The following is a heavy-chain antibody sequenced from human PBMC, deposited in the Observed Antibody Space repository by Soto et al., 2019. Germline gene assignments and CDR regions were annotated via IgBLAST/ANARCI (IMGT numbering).Heavy chain of an antibody. CDR2: INRDGSST. J-gene: IGHJ4*02. CDR3: AREAAVAGTVFDY. Sequence: PGGSLRLSCAASGITFSSYWMHWVRQAPGQGLVWVSRINRDGSSTNYADSVKGRFTISRDNAKNTLYLQMNSLRAEDTAVYYCAREAAVAGTVFDYWGQGVLVTVSS. CDR1: GITFSSYW. V-gene: IGHV3-74*01. D-gene: IGHD6-19*01.